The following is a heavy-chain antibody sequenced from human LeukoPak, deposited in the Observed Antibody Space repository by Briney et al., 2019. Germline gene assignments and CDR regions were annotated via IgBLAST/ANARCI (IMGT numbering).Heavy chain of an antibody. CDR3: ARGAYYYDSSGYAEFDY. CDR2: IYYSGST. V-gene: IGHV4-59*01. Sequence: PSETLSLTCTVSGGSISSYYWSWIRRPPGKGLEWIGYIYYSGSTNYNTSLKSRVTISVDTSKNQFSLKLSSVTAADTAVYYCARGAYYYDSSGYAEFDYWGQGTLVTVSS. CDR1: GGSISSYY. J-gene: IGHJ4*02. D-gene: IGHD3-22*01.